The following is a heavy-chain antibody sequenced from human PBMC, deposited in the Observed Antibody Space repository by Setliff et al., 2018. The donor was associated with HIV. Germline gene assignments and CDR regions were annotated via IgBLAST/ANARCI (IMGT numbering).Heavy chain of an antibody. J-gene: IGHJ4*02. D-gene: IGHD3-22*01. CDR3: ARGDSGVYYYVYPDY. Sequence: GGSLRLSCAASGFTVSSYLMHWVRQAPGKGLVWVSYINSDGSSTNYADSVKGRFTISRDNLKNSLYLQMTGLRADDTAVYYCARGDSGVYYYVYPDYWGPGTLVTVSS. CDR2: INSDGSST. V-gene: IGHV3-74*01. CDR1: GFTVSSYL.